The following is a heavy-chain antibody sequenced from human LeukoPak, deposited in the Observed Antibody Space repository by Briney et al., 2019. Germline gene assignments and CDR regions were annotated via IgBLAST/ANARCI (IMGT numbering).Heavy chain of an antibody. CDR1: GFTFSSYS. Sequence: GSLRLSCAASGFTFSSYSMNWVRQAPGKGLEWVSYISSSSTIYYADSVKGRFTISRDNAKNSLYLQMNSLRAEDTAVYYCARDHLEGVSDYWGQGTLVTVSS. V-gene: IGHV3-48*01. CDR2: ISSSSTI. CDR3: ARDHLEGVSDY. J-gene: IGHJ4*02. D-gene: IGHD3-3*01.